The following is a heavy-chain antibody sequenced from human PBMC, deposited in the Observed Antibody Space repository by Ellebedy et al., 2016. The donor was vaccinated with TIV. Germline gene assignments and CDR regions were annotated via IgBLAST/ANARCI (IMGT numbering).Heavy chain of an antibody. CDR3: ARGSAEGRAFDY. V-gene: IGHV1-3*01. CDR2: INAANSKT. CDR1: GYTFTRYA. Sequence: ASSVKVSCKTSGYTFTRYAIHWLRPAPGQRLEWMGWINAANSKTKYSEKFQGRVTITGDTPASTAYMELSSLTTEDTAVYYCARGSAEGRAFDYWGQGTLVTVSS. D-gene: IGHD3-10*01. J-gene: IGHJ4*02.